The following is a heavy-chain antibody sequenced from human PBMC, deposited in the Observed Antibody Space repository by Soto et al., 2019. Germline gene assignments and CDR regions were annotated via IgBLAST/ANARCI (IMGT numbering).Heavy chain of an antibody. J-gene: IGHJ4*02. Sequence: QVQLVQSGSEVKKPGASVKVSCKTSGFTFTDYYIHWVRQAPGQGLEWMGWVNPNTGETKYAQRFQDRVTMTGDTSLSTAFMDLTTLTSDDTAIYFCAARYRGSFFCSGDTCLDHWGQGSLITVSS. D-gene: IGHD2-8*02. CDR3: AARYRGSFFCSGDTCLDH. CDR1: GFTFTDYY. CDR2: VNPNTGET. V-gene: IGHV1-2*02.